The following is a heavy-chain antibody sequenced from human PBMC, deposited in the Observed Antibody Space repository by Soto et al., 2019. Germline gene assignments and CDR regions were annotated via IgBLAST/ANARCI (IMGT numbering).Heavy chain of an antibody. D-gene: IGHD1-1*01. V-gene: IGHV3-30-3*01. Sequence: QVHLMESGGGVVQPGGSLRLSFVTSGFTFSSHSMHWFRQAPGKGLEWVAVTSANDGTKFYTDSVKGRFTVSRDNSKNTLYLQMNSLRVEDTAVYYCAREVVTTEWYFDNWCQGILVIVSS. CDR2: TSANDGTK. CDR1: GFTFSSHS. J-gene: IGHJ4*02. CDR3: AREVVTTEWYFDN.